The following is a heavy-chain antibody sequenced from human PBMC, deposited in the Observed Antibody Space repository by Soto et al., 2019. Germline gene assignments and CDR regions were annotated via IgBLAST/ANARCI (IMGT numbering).Heavy chain of an antibody. V-gene: IGHV4-61*01. Sequence: SETLSLTCTVSGVSVSSGSFYWAWIRQPPGKGLEWIGFGSYSGTTNYKPSLKSRVTISVDTSRSLRSDDTAVYYCARDIDWNLDFWGQGTQVTVSS. CDR2: GSYSGTT. D-gene: IGHD1-1*01. J-gene: IGHJ4*02. CDR1: GVSVSSGSFY. CDR3: ARDIDWNLDF.